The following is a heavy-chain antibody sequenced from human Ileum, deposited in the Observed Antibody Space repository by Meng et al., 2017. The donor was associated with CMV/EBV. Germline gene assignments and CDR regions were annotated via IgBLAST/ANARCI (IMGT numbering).Heavy chain of an antibody. J-gene: IGHJ4*02. CDR1: GYTFTDHN. V-gene: IGHV1-18*04. D-gene: IGHD5/OR15-5a*01. Sequence: QVHLLQSGAEVKKPGASVKISCKTSGYTFTDHNIGWVRQAPGQGLEWVGWISLGNGQTVYGHKVQGRVTVTTDTSTSTAYMELRSLRSDDTAMYYCARDVWVFDDWGQGPLGTVDS. CDR3: ARDVWVFDD. CDR2: ISLGNGQT.